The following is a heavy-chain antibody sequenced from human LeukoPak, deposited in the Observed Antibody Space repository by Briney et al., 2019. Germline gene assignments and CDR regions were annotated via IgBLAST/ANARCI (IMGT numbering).Heavy chain of an antibody. J-gene: IGHJ5*02. V-gene: IGHV1-8*01. CDR1: GYTFTSYD. CDR2: MNPNSGNT. CDR3: AKISDSSGYYEGFDP. D-gene: IGHD3-22*01. Sequence: ASVKDSCKASGYTFTSYDINWVRQATGQGLEWMGWMNPNSGNTGYAQKFQGRVTMTRNTSISTAYMELSSLRSEDTAVYYCAKISDSSGYYEGFDPWGQGTLVTVSS.